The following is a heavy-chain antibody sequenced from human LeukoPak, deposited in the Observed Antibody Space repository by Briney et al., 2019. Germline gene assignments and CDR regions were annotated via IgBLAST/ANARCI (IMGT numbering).Heavy chain of an antibody. CDR3: ARAPYYDFWSGSPSFYYMDV. D-gene: IGHD3-3*01. Sequence: GASVKVSCKASGYTFTGYYMHWVRQAPGQGLEWMGWNNPNSGGTNYAQKFQGRVTMTRDTSISTAYMELSRLRSDDTAVYYCARAPYYDFWSGSPSFYYMDVWGKGTTVSVSS. V-gene: IGHV1-2*02. J-gene: IGHJ6*03. CDR1: GYTFTGYY. CDR2: NNPNSGGT.